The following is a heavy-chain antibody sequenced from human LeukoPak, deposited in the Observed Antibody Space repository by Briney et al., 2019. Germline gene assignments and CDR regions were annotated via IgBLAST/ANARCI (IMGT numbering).Heavy chain of an antibody. CDR1: GGTFSSYA. J-gene: IGHJ6*04. V-gene: IGHV1-69*06. CDR2: IIPIFGTA. CDR3: ARDLGYCSSNSCYHNYYYYGMDV. D-gene: IGHD2-2*01. Sequence: ASVKVSCKASGGTFSSYAISWVRQAPGQGLEWMGGIIPIFGTANYAQKFQGRVTITADKSTSTAYMELSSLRSEDTAVYYCARDLGYCSSNSCYHNYYYYGMDVWGKGTTVTVSS.